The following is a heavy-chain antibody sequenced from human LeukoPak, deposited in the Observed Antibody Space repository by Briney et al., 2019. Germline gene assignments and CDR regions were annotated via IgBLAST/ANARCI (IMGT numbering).Heavy chain of an antibody. CDR1: GFTFSSYA. CDR2: ISYDGSNK. D-gene: IGHD6-6*01. CDR3: ARESEYSRSHSYYYYYGMDV. Sequence: GRSLRLSCAASGFTFSSYAMHWVRQAPGKGLEWVAVISYDGSNKYYADSVKGRFTISRDNSKNTLYLQMNSLRAEDTAVYYCARESEYSRSHSYYYYYGMDVWGQGTTVTVSS. V-gene: IGHV3-30-3*01. J-gene: IGHJ6*02.